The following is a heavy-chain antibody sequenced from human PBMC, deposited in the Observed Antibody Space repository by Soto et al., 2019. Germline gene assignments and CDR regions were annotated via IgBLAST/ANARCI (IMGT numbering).Heavy chain of an antibody. CDR3: ARYADQWLVFGAFDI. Sequence: ASVKVSCKASGYTFTSYCMHWVRQAPGQGLEWMGIINPSGGSTNYAQKFQGRVTMTRDTSTSTVYMELSSLRAEDTAVYYCARYADQWLVFGAFDIWGQGTMVTVSS. CDR2: INPSGGST. D-gene: IGHD6-19*01. V-gene: IGHV1-46*01. J-gene: IGHJ3*02. CDR1: GYTFTSYC.